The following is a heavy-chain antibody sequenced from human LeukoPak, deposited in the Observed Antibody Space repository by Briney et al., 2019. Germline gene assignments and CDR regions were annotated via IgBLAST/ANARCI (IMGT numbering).Heavy chain of an antibody. J-gene: IGHJ4*02. CDR1: GYTFTGYY. D-gene: IGHD3-16*02. V-gene: IGHV1-2*02. CDR2: INPNSGGT. CDR3: ARLDVWGSYRYPFDY. Sequence: ASVKVSCKASGYTFTGYYMHWVRQAPGQGLEWMGWINPNSGGTNYAQKFQGRVTMTRDTSISTAYMELSRLRSDDTAVYYCARLDVWGSYRYPFDYWGQGTLVTVSS.